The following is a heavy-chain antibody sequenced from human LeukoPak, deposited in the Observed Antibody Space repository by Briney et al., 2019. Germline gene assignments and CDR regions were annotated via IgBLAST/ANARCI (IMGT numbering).Heavy chain of an antibody. CDR3: ARHYSGSYSDDAFDI. Sequence: GESLKISCKGSGYNFTSYWIGWVRQMPGKGLEWMGIIYPTDSDTRYSPSFQGQVTISADKSISTAYLQWSSLKASDTAVYYCARHYSGSYSDDAFDIWGQGTMVTVSS. CDR2: IYPTDSDT. CDR1: GYNFTSYW. D-gene: IGHD1-26*01. V-gene: IGHV5-51*01. J-gene: IGHJ3*02.